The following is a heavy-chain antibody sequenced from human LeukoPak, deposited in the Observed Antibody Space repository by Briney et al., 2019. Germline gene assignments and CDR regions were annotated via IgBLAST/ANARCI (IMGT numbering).Heavy chain of an antibody. CDR1: GYSISSGYY. CDR3: ARLYGPGRYYYYGVDV. V-gene: IGHV4-38-2*02. Sequence: SETLSLTCTVSGYSISSGYYWGWIRQPPGKGLEWIGSIYHSGSTYYNPSLKSRVTISVDTSKNQFSLKLSSVTAADTAVYYCARLYGPGRYYYYGVDVWGQGTTVTVSS. J-gene: IGHJ6*02. D-gene: IGHD3-10*01. CDR2: IYHSGST.